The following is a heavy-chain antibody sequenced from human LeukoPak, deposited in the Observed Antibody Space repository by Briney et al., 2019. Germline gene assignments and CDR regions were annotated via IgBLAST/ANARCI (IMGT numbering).Heavy chain of an antibody. CDR1: GYTFTSYD. V-gene: IGHV1-8*01. D-gene: IGHD6-13*01. J-gene: IGHJ4*02. CDR3: ARRWSSSWYQVPKYYFDY. Sequence: ASVKVSCKASGYTFTSYDINWVRQATGQGLEWMGWMNPNSGNTGYAQKFQGRVTMTRNTSISTAYMELSSLRSEDTAVYYCARRWSSSWYQVPKYYFDYWGQGTLVTVSS. CDR2: MNPNSGNT.